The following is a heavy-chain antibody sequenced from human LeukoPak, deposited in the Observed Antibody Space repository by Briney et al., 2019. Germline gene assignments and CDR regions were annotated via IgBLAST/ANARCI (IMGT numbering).Heavy chain of an antibody. CDR1: GGSISSYY. D-gene: IGHD3-22*01. Sequence: SETLSLTCTVSGGSISSYYWSWIRQPAGKGLEWIGRIYTSGSTNYNPSLKSRVTMSVDTSKNQFSLKLSSVTAADTAVYYCARDPPHYYDSSGNDAFDIWGQGTMVTVSS. J-gene: IGHJ3*02. V-gene: IGHV4-4*07. CDR3: ARDPPHYYDSSGNDAFDI. CDR2: IYTSGST.